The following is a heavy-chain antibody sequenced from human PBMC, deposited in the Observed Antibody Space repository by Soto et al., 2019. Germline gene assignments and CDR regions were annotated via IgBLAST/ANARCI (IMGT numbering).Heavy chain of an antibody. CDR1: GGSIRSGGYY. V-gene: IGHV4-31*03. CDR3: ARAPNTAMAFDY. CDR2: IYYSGST. D-gene: IGHD5-18*01. Sequence: SEILSLTCTVSGGSIRSGGYYWSWIRQHPGKGLEWIGYIYYSGSTYYNPSLKSRVTISVDTSKNQFSLKLSSVTAADTAVYYCARAPNTAMAFDYWGQGTLVTVSS. J-gene: IGHJ4*02.